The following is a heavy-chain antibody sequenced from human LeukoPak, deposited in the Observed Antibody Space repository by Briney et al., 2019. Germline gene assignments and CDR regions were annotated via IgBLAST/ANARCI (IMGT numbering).Heavy chain of an antibody. CDR1: GFTFSGYT. CDR3: ASSRGYSSDW. Sequence: GGSLRLSCAASGFTFSGYTMNWVRQAPGKGLEWVAFIRYDGSNKYYADSVKGRFTISRDNAKNSLYLQMNSLRAEDTAVYYCASSRGYSSDWGGQGTLVTVSS. D-gene: IGHD3-22*01. V-gene: IGHV3-30*02. J-gene: IGHJ4*02. CDR2: IRYDGSNK.